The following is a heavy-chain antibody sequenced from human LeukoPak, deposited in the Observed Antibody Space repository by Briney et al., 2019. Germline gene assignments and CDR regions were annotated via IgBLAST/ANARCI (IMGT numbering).Heavy chain of an antibody. Sequence: GGSLRLSCAASGFIFSNAWMNWVRQAPGKGLEWVGRIKSKSDGGTIDYAAPVKGRFTISRDDSKNTVFLQMNSLETEDTAVYYCTTDFYDSSGLQYWGQGTLVTVSS. D-gene: IGHD3-22*01. CDR3: TTDFYDSSGLQY. V-gene: IGHV3-15*07. CDR2: IKSKSDGGTI. CDR1: GFIFSNAW. J-gene: IGHJ4*02.